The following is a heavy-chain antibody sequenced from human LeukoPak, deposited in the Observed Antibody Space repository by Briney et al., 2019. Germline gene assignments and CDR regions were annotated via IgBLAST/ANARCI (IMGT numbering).Heavy chain of an antibody. CDR3: ARDGEMATTPIDY. D-gene: IGHD5-24*01. V-gene: IGHV3-74*01. J-gene: IGHJ4*02. Sequence: GGSLRLSCAASGFTFSSYWMHCVRQAPGKGLVWVSRINTDGSSTSYADSVKGRFTISRDNAKNTLYLQMNSLRAEDTAVYYCARDGEMATTPIDYWGQGTLVTVSS. CDR1: GFTFSSYW. CDR2: INTDGSST.